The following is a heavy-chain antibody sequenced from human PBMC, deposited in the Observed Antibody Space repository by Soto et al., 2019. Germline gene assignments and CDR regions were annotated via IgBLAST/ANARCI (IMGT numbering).Heavy chain of an antibody. D-gene: IGHD3-10*01. CDR3: ARDGRVRGYFDY. Sequence: QVQLVQSGAEVKKPGASVKVSCKASGYTFTSYAMHWVRQAPGQRLEWMGWINAGNGNTKYSQKFQGRVTITRDTSASTAYMELSSIRSEDTAVYYCARDGRVRGYFDYWGQGTLVTVSS. CDR2: INAGNGNT. J-gene: IGHJ4*02. V-gene: IGHV1-3*01. CDR1: GYTFTSYA.